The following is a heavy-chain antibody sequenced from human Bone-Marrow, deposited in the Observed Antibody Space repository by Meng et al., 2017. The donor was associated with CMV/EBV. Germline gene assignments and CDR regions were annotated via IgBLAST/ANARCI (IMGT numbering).Heavy chain of an antibody. CDR2: IRYDGSNK. CDR1: GFTFSSYG. CDR3: ARDAWDCSSTSCYGGRFDY. V-gene: IGHV3-30*02. Sequence: GGSLRLSCAASGFTFSSYGMHWVRQAPGKGLEWVAFIRYDGSNKYYADSVKGRFTISRDNSKNTLYLQMNSLRAEDTAVYYCARDAWDCSSTSCYGGRFDYWGQGTLVTVSS. J-gene: IGHJ4*02. D-gene: IGHD2-2*01.